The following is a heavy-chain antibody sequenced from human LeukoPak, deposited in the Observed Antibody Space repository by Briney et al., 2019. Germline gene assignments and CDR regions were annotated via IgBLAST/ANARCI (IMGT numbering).Heavy chain of an antibody. V-gene: IGHV3-49*04. Sequence: GGSLRLSCTASGFTFGDYAMSWVRQAPGKGLEWVGFIRSKAYGGTTEYAASVKGRFTISRDDSKSIAYLQMNSLKTEDTAVYYCTRCHDYVWGGYRPFDYWCQGTLVTVSS. CDR2: IRSKAYGGTT. CDR3: TRCHDYVWGGYRPFDY. D-gene: IGHD3-16*02. CDR1: GFTFGDYA. J-gene: IGHJ4*02.